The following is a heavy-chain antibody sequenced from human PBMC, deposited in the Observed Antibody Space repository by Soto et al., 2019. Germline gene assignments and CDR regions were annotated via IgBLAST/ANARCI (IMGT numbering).Heavy chain of an antibody. Sequence: LRLSCAASGFTFSSYEMNWVRQAPGKGLEWVSYISSSGSTIYYADSVKGRFTISRDNAKNSLYLQMNSLRAEDTAVYYCARQGRSITMIVVVNYFDYWGQGTLVTVSS. J-gene: IGHJ4*02. CDR2: ISSSGSTI. CDR3: ARQGRSITMIVVVNYFDY. V-gene: IGHV3-48*03. D-gene: IGHD3-22*01. CDR1: GFTFSSYE.